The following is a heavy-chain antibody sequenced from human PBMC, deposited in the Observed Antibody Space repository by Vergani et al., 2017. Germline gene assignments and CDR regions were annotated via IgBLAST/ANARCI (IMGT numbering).Heavy chain of an antibody. J-gene: IGHJ3*02. Sequence: QVQLQESGPGLVKPSETLTLTCDVSDSSIMTNPYWGWFRQSPGKGLEWIGCIHHSGDTHYNSSLKSRVSISIVSSSKFSLSLTSVTAADTAVYYCARGFTYTRYNWNDDAFDIWGQGTMVTVSS. CDR1: DSSIMTNPY. CDR2: IHHSGDT. V-gene: IGHV4-38-2*01. D-gene: IGHD1-20*01. CDR3: ARGFTYTRYNWNDDAFDI.